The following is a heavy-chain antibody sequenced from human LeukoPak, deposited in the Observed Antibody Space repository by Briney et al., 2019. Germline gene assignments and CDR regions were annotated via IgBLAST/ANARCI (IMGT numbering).Heavy chain of an antibody. CDR2: IVPFLGIA. V-gene: IGHV1-69*04. D-gene: IGHD6-13*01. J-gene: IGHJ5*02. CDR1: GGTFSSSA. Sequence: SVKVSCKASGGTFSSSAISWVRQAPGQGLEWMGRIVPFLGIANYAQNFQGRVTITADKSTSTAYMELSSLTSEDTAVYYCARDFGDSSSWYRSNWFDPWGQGTLVTVSS. CDR3: ARDFGDSSSWYRSNWFDP.